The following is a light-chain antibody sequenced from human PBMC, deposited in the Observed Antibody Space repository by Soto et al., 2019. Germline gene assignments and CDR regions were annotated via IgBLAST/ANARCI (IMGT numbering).Light chain of an antibody. CDR2: DVS. Sequence: ALTQPASVSGSPGQSITISCTGTSSDVGGYNYVSWYQQHPGKAPKLMIYDVSNRPSGVSNRFSGSKSGNTASLTISGLQAEDEADYYCSSYTSSSTLTVFGGGTKLTVL. J-gene: IGLJ2*01. V-gene: IGLV2-14*01. CDR1: SSDVGGYNY. CDR3: SSYTSSSTLTV.